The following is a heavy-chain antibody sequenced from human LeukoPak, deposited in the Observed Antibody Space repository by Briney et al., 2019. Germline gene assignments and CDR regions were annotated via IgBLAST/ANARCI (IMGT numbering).Heavy chain of an antibody. D-gene: IGHD1-14*01. V-gene: IGHV4-39*01. Sequence: SSETLSLTCTVSGGSISSSSYYWGWLRQPPGKGLEWIVSIYYSGSTSYNPSLKSRVTISVETSKNQFSLKLNSVTAADTAVYYCVRTTAWSRVGYWGQGTLVTVSS. CDR3: VRTTAWSRVGY. J-gene: IGHJ4*02. CDR2: IYYSGST. CDR1: GGSISSSSYY.